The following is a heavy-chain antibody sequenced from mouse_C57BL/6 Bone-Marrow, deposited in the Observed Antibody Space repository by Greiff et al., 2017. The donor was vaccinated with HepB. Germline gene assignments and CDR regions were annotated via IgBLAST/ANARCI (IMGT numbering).Heavy chain of an antibody. V-gene: IGHV6-3*01. CDR1: GFTLSNYW. J-gene: IGHJ3*01. CDR3: TDPITTVVEEGAY. Sequence: DVQLQESGGGLVQPGGSMKLSCVASGFTLSNYWMNWVRQSPEKGLEWVAQIRLKSDNYATHSAESVKGRFTISRDDSKSSVYLQMNNLRAEDTGIYYCTDPITTVVEEGAYWGQGTLVTVSA. CDR2: IRLKSDNYAT. D-gene: IGHD1-1*01.